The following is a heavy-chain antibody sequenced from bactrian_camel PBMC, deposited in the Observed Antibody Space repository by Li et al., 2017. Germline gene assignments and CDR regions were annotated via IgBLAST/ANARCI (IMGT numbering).Heavy chain of an antibody. CDR3: AAEIVPVCPDPSHHDEFGY. CDR2: AYPSGGGT. D-gene: IGHD2*01. CDR1: GPTTFKSLC. J-gene: IGHJ6*01. Sequence: VQLVESGGGSVQPGGSLRLSCSASGPTTFKSLCLGWFRRSPGKEREGIAVAYPSGGGTYYYNSVKGRFTISRDNDKNSLYLQMNDVKFEDTAMYYCAAEIVPVCPDPSHHDEFGYWGQGTQVTVS. V-gene: IGHV3S1*01.